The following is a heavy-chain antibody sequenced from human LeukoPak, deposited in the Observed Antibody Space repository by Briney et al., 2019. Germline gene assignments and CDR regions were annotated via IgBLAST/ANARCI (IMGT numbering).Heavy chain of an antibody. CDR2: INHSGST. V-gene: IGHV4-34*01. D-gene: IGHD2-2*01. CDR1: GGSFSGYY. CDR3: ARERVVVVPAAMGDYYYYYMDV. Sequence: PSETLSLTCAVYGGSFSGYYWSWIRQPPGKGLEWIGEINHSGSTNYNPSLKSRVTMSVDTSKNQFSLKLSSVTAADTAVYYCARERVVVVPAAMGDYYYYYMDVWGKGTTVTISS. J-gene: IGHJ6*03.